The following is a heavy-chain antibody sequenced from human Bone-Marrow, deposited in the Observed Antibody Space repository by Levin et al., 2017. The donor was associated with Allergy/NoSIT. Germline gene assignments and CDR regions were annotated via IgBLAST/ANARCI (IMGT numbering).Heavy chain of an antibody. CDR1: GFPFTSAW. J-gene: IGHJ4*02. V-gene: IGHV3-15*01. D-gene: IGHD3-3*01. CDR3: TTVRRITIFGVVIIPSNYFDY. CDR2: IKSKTDGETR. Sequence: PSETLSLTCAASGFPFTSAWMSWVRQAPGKGLEWVGRIKSKTDGETRDYAAPVKGRFTISRDDSKNTLYLQMNSLKTEDTAVYYCTTVRRITIFGVVIIPSNYFDYWGQGTLVTVSA.